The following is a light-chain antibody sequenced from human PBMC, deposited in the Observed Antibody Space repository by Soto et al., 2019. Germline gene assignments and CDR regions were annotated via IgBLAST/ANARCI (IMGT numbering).Light chain of an antibody. V-gene: IGKV3-15*01. CDR2: GAS. CDR3: QHYNSYSEA. J-gene: IGKJ1*01. Sequence: EIVMTQSPATLSVSPGERATLSCRARQRISSNLAWYQQKPGQAPRLLIYGASTRATGIPARFRGSGSGTEFTLTISSLKPDDFETYYCQHYNSYSEAFGQGTKVDIK. CDR1: QRISSN.